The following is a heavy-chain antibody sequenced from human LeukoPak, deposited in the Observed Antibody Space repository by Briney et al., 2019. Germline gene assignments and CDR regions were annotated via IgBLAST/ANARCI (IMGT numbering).Heavy chain of an antibody. CDR3: ARGTYYYDSSAYPQGDY. V-gene: IGHV3-7*01. D-gene: IGHD3-22*01. J-gene: IGHJ4*02. Sequence: GGSLRLSCAASGFTFSSYGMSWVRQAPGKGLEWVANIKPDGSEKYYVDSVKGRFTMSRDNAKNSLYLQMNSLRAEDTAVYYCARGTYYYDSSAYPQGDYWGQGTLVTVSS. CDR2: IKPDGSEK. CDR1: GFTFSSYG.